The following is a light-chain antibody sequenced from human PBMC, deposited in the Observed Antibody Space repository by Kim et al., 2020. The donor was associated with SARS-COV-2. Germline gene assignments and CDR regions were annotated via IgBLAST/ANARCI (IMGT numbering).Light chain of an antibody. CDR3: QQYKSDPYT. J-gene: IGKJ2*01. Sequence: GDTVSITCRASQYLATWVAWYQQKPGMAPKVLMYDASKLKSGVPSRFSSSGSGTEFTLTITSLQPDDFATYYCQQYKSDPYTFGQGTKLEI. V-gene: IGKV1-5*01. CDR2: DAS. CDR1: QYLATW.